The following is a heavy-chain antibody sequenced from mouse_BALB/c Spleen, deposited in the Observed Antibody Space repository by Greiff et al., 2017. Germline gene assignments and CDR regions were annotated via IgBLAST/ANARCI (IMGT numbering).Heavy chain of an antibody. Sequence: EVQRVESGPELVKPGASVKMSCKASGYTFTSYVMHWVKQKPGQGLEWIGYINPYNDGTKYNEKFKGKATLTSDKSSSTAHMELSSLTSEDSAVYYCARTGTDAMDYWGQGTSVTVSS. V-gene: IGHV1-14*01. J-gene: IGHJ4*01. CDR1: GYTFTSYV. CDR3: ARTGTDAMDY. D-gene: IGHD4-1*01. CDR2: INPYNDGT.